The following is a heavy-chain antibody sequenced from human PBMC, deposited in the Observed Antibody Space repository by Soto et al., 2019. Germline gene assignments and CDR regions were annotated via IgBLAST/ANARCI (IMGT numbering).Heavy chain of an antibody. Sequence: GGSLRLSCAASGFTFSSYSMNWVRQAPGKGLEWVSYISSSSSTIYYADSVKGRFTISRDNAKNSLYLQMNSLRDEDTAVYYCARGLAYYYDSSAVYGEIVYWGQGTLVTVSS. CDR2: ISSSSSTI. J-gene: IGHJ4*02. D-gene: IGHD3-22*01. CDR3: ARGLAYYYDSSAVYGEIVY. CDR1: GFTFSSYS. V-gene: IGHV3-48*02.